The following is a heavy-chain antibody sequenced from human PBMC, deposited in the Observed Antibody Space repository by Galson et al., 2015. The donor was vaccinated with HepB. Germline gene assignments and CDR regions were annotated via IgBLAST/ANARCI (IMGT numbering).Heavy chain of an antibody. D-gene: IGHD3-10*01. V-gene: IGHV4-39*01. CDR1: GGSIGNNNFY. J-gene: IGHJ5*02. CDR3: ASRRRAGFNWFDP. CDR2: LYYNGNT. Sequence: LSLTCSVSGGSIGNNNFYWAWIRQPPGKGLEWIGSLYYNGNTYYNPSLKGRVTISAEKSKNQFSVKLRSVTAADTAVYYCASRRRAGFNWFDPWGQGTLVTV.